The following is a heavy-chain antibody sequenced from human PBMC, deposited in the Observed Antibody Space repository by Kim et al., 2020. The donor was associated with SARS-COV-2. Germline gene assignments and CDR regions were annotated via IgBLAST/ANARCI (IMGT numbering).Heavy chain of an antibody. D-gene: IGHD3-3*01. J-gene: IGHJ4*02. V-gene: IGHV3-30*04. CDR3: ARDTIFGVVPIFDY. CDR1: GFTFSSYA. CDR2: ISYDGSNK. Sequence: GSLRLSCAASGFTFSSYAMHWVRQTPGKGLEWVAVISYDGSNKYYADSVKGRFTISRDNSKNTLYLQMNSLRAEDTAVYYCARDTIFGVVPIFDYWGQGTLVTVSS.